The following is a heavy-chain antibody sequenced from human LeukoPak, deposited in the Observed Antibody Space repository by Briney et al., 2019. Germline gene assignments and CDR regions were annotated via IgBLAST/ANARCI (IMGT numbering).Heavy chain of an antibody. D-gene: IGHD6-19*01. Sequence: QPGGSLRLSCAASGFTFSSYEMNWVRRAPGKGLEWVSYISSSGSSIYYADSVKGRFTISRDNAKNSLYLQMNSLRAEDTAVYYCAREYFSAWYDYWGQGTLVTVSS. CDR2: ISSSGSSI. V-gene: IGHV3-48*03. J-gene: IGHJ4*02. CDR3: AREYFSAWYDY. CDR1: GFTFSSYE.